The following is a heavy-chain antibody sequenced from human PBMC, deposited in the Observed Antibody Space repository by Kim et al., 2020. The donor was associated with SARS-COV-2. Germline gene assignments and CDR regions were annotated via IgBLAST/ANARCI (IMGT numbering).Heavy chain of an antibody. D-gene: IGHD3-10*01. CDR3: AKFPITMVRGVTDYDAFEI. V-gene: IGHV1-8*01. J-gene: IGHJ3*02. Sequence: ASVKVSCKASGYTFTSYDINWVRQATGQGLEWMGWMNPNSGNTGYAQKFQGRVTMTRNTSISTAYMELSSLRSEDTAVYYCAKFPITMVRGVTDYDAFEICGRGTMVTASS. CDR2: MNPNSGNT. CDR1: GYTFTSYD.